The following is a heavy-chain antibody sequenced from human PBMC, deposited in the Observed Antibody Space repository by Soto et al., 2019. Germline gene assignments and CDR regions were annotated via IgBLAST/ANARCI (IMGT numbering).Heavy chain of an antibody. CDR2: INAGNGNT. V-gene: IGHV1-3*01. CDR3: ARDRTMASGRNWFDP. Sequence: ASVKVSCKASGYTFTSYAMHWVRQAPGQRLEWMGWINAGNGNTKYSRKFQGRVTITRDTSASTAYMELSSLRSEDTAVYYCARDRTMASGRNWFDPWGQGTLVTVSS. CDR1: GYTFTSYA. J-gene: IGHJ5*02. D-gene: IGHD3-10*01.